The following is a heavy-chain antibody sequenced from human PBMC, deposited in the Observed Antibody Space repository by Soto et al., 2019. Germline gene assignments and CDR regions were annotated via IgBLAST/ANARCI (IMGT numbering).Heavy chain of an antibody. V-gene: IGHV3-64*01. D-gene: IGHD3-10*01. J-gene: IGHJ5*02. CDR1: GFTFSSYA. CDR2: ISSNGGST. Sequence: EVQLVESGGGLVQPGGSLRLSCAASGFTFSSYAMHWVRQAPGKGLEYVSAISSNGGSTYYANSVKGRFTISRDNSKNTLYLQMGSLRAEDMAVYYCARDGWFVELLSPGCWFDPWGQGTLITVSS. CDR3: ARDGWFVELLSPGCWFDP.